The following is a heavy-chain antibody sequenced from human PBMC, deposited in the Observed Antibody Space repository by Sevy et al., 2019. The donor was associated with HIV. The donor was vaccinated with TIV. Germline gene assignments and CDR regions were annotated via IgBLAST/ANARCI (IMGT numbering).Heavy chain of an antibody. Sequence: GGSLRLSCAASGFTFSSYAMHWVRQAPGKGLEWVAVISYDGSNKYYADSVKGRFTISRDNSKNTLYLQMNSLRAEDTAVYYCARDPSAYWNDVHYFDYWGEGTLVTVSS. CDR1: GFTFSSYA. V-gene: IGHV3-30-3*01. D-gene: IGHD1-1*01. CDR2: ISYDGSNK. J-gene: IGHJ4*02. CDR3: ARDPSAYWNDVHYFDY.